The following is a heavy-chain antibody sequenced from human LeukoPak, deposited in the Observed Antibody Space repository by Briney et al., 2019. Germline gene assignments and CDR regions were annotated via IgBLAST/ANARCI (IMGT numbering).Heavy chain of an antibody. V-gene: IGHV1-3*01. D-gene: IGHD5-12*01. CDR3: ARERGHSGYDSFDY. CDR2: INAGNGNT. CDR1: GYIFTSYV. J-gene: IGHJ4*02. Sequence: ASVKVSCKASGYIFTSYVMHWVRQAPGQRPEWMGWINAGNGNTKYSQKFQGRVTITRDTSASTTYMDLYSLRSEDTAVYYCARERGHSGYDSFDYWGQGTLVTVSS.